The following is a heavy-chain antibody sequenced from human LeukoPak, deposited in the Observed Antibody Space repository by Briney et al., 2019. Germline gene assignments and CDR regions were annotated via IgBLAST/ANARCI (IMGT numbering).Heavy chain of an antibody. J-gene: IGHJ4*02. CDR2: IRYDGSNK. CDR3: AKGPQYYFDY. Sequence: TGGSLRLSCAASGFTFSSYGMHWVRQAPGKGLERVAFIRYDGSNKYYADSVKGRFTISRDNSKNTLYLQMNSLRAEDTAVYYCAKGPQYYFDYWGQGTLVTVSS. D-gene: IGHD1-14*01. CDR1: GFTFSSYG. V-gene: IGHV3-30*02.